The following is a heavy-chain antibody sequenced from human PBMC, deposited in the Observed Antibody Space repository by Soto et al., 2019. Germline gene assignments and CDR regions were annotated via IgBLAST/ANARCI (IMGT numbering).Heavy chain of an antibody. CDR3: ARYRTISTVAFDI. V-gene: IGHV1-8*01. CDR2: MNPNSGNT. J-gene: IGHJ3*02. Sequence: ASVKVSCKASGYTLTTSDDINWVRQATGQGFEWLGWMNPNSGNTGYAQKFQGRVTLTRNTSISTAYMERSSLRSEDTAVYYCARYRTISTVAFDIRGQGTMVTVSS. CDR1: GYTLTTSDD. D-gene: IGHD3-9*01.